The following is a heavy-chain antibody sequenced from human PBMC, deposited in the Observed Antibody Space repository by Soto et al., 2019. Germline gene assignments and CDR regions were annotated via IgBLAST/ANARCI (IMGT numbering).Heavy chain of an antibody. CDR3: ARSGGSSGLSYGAFDI. Sequence: LCGGSIRSGGYYWSWIRQHPGKGLEWIGYIYYSGSTYYNPSLKSRVTISVDTSKNQFSLKLSSVTAADTAVYYCARSGGSSGLSYGAFDIWGQGTMVTVSS. D-gene: IGHD1-26*01. CDR1: GGSIRSGGYY. CDR2: IYYSGST. J-gene: IGHJ3*02. V-gene: IGHV4-31*02.